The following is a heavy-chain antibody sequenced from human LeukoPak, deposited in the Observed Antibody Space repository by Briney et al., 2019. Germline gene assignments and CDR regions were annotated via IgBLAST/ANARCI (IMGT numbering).Heavy chain of an antibody. D-gene: IGHD3-3*01. J-gene: IGHJ6*02. CDR1: GGSISSGDYY. CDR2: IYYSGST. V-gene: IGHV4-30-4*01. Sequence: PSETLSLTCTVSGGSISSGDYYWSWIRQPPGKGLEWIGYIYYSGSTYDNPSLKSRVTISVDTSKNQFSLKVSSVTAADTAVYYCARDIGVGLRFMDVWGQGTTVTVSS. CDR3: ARDIGVGLRFMDV.